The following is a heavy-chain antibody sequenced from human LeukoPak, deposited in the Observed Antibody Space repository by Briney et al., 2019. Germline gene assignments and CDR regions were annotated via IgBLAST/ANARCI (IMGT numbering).Heavy chain of an antibody. CDR3: STYRYNYDTSGYDY. CDR1: GFTFSYAW. CDR2: IKRKSDGGRT. J-gene: IGHJ4*02. D-gene: IGHD3-22*01. Sequence: GGSLRLSCTASGFTFSYAWMSWGRHAARQGLEWLGRIKRKSDGGRTDIAAPVKGRFTISRDDSKNTVYLQMNSLKTEDTAVYYCSTYRYNYDTSGYDYWGQGTLVTVSS. V-gene: IGHV3-15*01.